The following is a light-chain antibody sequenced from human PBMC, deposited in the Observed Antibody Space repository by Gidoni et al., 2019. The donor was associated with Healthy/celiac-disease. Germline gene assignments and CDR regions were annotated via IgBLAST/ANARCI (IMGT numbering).Light chain of an antibody. CDR1: QSVSSSY. CDR2: GAS. Sequence: EIVLTQSPATLSLSPGERATLSCRASQSVSSSYLAWYQQKPGQAPRLLISGASSRATGIPDRFSGSGSETDFTLTISRLGPEDFAVYYCQQYGSSPLTFGPGTKVDIK. CDR3: QQYGSSPLT. V-gene: IGKV3-20*01. J-gene: IGKJ3*01.